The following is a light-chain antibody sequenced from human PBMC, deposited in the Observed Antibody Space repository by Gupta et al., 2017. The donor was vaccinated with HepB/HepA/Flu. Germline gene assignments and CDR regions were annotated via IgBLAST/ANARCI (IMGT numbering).Light chain of an antibody. CDR1: SNDIGGYDF. J-gene: IGLJ2*01. CDR2: DVT. CDR3: SSFRSPSTLV. V-gene: IGLV2-14*03. Sequence: QSALTQPASVSGSPGQSITISCTGTSNDIGGYDFVSWYQQHPGKAPKLMIFDVTHRPSGVSFRFSGSKSGNTASLTISGLQAEDEADYYCSSFRSPSTLVFGGGTKVTVL.